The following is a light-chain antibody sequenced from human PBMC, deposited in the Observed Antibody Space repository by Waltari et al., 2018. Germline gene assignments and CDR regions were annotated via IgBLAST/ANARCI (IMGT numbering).Light chain of an antibody. J-gene: IGKJ1*01. CDR1: QSLLYSSNNKNY. CDR2: WAS. Sequence: DIVMTQSPDSLAVSLGERVTITCKSSQSLLYSSNNKNYLAWYQQKPGQAPNLLISWASTRESGVPNRFSGSGSGTDFTLTISGLQAEDVEVYYCQQYYTVPWAFGQGTKVEIK. CDR3: QQYYTVPWA. V-gene: IGKV4-1*01.